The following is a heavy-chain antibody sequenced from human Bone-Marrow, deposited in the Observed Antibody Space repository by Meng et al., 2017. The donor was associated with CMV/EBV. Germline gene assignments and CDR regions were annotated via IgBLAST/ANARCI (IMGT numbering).Heavy chain of an antibody. J-gene: IGHJ6*02. CDR3: ARDGVAGVVSGAMDV. Sequence: GGSLRLSCAASGFTFTTYTMHWVRQAPGKGLEWVAVISSDGSNKYYADSVKGRFTISRDNSKNTLYLQMSSLRAEDTAMYYCARDGVAGVVSGAMDVWGQGTTVTV. D-gene: IGHD6-19*01. V-gene: IGHV3-30*14. CDR1: GFTFTTYT. CDR2: ISSDGSNK.